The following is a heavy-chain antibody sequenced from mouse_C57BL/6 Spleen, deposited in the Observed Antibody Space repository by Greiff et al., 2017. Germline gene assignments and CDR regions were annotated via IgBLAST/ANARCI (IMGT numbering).Heavy chain of an antibody. J-gene: IGHJ2*01. V-gene: IGHV14-3*01. CDR2: IDPANGNT. CDR1: GFNIKNTY. D-gene: IGHD1-1*01. Sequence: VQLQQSVAELVRPGASVKLYCTASGFNIKNTYMHWVKQRPEQGLEWIGRIDPANGNTKYAPKFQGKATITADTSSNTAYLQLSSLTSEDTAIYYCAIPYYGSSYAYFDYWGQGTTLTVSS. CDR3: AIPYYGSSYAYFDY.